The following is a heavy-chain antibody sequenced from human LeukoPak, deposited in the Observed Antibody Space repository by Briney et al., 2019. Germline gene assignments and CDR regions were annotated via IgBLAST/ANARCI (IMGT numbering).Heavy chain of an antibody. D-gene: IGHD3-16*01. V-gene: IGHV3-7*04. Sequence: PGGSLRLSCAASGFTFSSYWMSWVRQAPGKGLEWVANIKRDGSEKYYVDSVKGRFTISRDNARNSLYLQMNSLRAEDTAVYYCARLRGSVTPYYYYYGMDVWGQGTTVTVSS. J-gene: IGHJ6*02. CDR3: ARLRGSVTPYYYYYGMDV. CDR1: GFTFSSYW. CDR2: IKRDGSEK.